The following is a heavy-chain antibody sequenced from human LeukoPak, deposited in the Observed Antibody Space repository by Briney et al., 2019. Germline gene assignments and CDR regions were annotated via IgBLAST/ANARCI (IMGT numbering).Heavy chain of an antibody. CDR3: ARRLVDSGASQVSDH. CDR1: GGSFNGYY. Sequence: PSETLSLTCAAYGGSFNGYYWSWIRQSPGEGLEWICEINDSGVTNCNPSLESRVVLSVDTSKNQFSLRLSSVTAADTAVHYCARRLVDSGASQVSDHWGQGTLVTVSS. D-gene: IGHD2-15*01. J-gene: IGHJ4*02. CDR2: INDSGVT. V-gene: IGHV4-34*01.